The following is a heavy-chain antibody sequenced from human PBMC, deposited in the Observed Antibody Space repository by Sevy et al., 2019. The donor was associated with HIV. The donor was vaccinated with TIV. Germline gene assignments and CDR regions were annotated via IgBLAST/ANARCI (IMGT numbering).Heavy chain of an antibody. J-gene: IGHJ4*02. Sequence: GGSLRLSCAASGFTFSSYAMSWVRRAPGKGLEWVSALSGSGGSTNYADSVKGRFTISRDNSKNTLYLQMNSLRAEDTAVYYCAKEPRAIHYDCGLEYWDQGTLVTVSS. CDR2: LSGSGGST. CDR3: AKEPRAIHYDCGLEY. D-gene: IGHD3-3*01. CDR1: GFTFSSYA. V-gene: IGHV3-23*01.